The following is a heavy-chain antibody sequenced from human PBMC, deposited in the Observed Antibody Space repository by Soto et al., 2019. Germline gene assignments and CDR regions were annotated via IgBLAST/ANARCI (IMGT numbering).Heavy chain of an antibody. CDR2: ISAYNGNT. CDR3: XXXEPVFDY. Sequence: QVQLVQSGAEVKKPGASVKVSCKASGYTFSSYGISWVRQAPGQGLEWMGWISAYNGNTNYAQKLQGRVTMTTDTXXXXXXXXXXXXXXXXXXXXXXXXXEPVFDYWGQGTLVTVSS. V-gene: IGHV1-18*01. J-gene: IGHJ4*02. CDR1: GYTFSSYG.